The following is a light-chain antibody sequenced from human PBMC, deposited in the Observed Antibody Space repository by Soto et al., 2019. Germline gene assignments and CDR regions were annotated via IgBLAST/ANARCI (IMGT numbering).Light chain of an antibody. CDR2: GAS. CDR1: QSVSSSY. V-gene: IGKV3-20*01. CDR3: QQYGSSPAT. Sequence: EIVLTQSPGTLSLSPGERATISRRASQSVSSSYLAWYQQKPGQAPRLLIYGASSRATGIPDRFSGSGSGTDFTLTISRLEPEDFAVYFCQQYGSSPATFGGGTKGDIK. J-gene: IGKJ4*01.